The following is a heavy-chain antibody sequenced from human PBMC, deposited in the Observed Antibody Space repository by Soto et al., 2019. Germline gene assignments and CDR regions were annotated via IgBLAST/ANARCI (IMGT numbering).Heavy chain of an antibody. CDR3: XRRLYDFWSGHPKGLDY. CDR1: GFTFSVSA. V-gene: IGHV3-73*01. Sequence: GALRLSCAASGFTFSVSAMHWVRQASGKGLEWVGRIRTKANNYATAYAVSVKGRFTISRDDSRNTAYLQMNSLKTEDTAVYYCXRRLYDFWSGHPKGLDYWGQGTVVTVSS. CDR2: IRTKANNYAT. J-gene: IGHJ4*02. D-gene: IGHD3-3*01.